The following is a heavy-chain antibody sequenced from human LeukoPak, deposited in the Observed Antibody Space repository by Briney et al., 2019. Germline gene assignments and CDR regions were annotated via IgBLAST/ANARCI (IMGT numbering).Heavy chain of an antibody. CDR2: INTDGTAT. CDR3: ASTPYYDFWSGYLESDY. J-gene: IGHJ4*02. Sequence: GGSLRLSCAASGLTLSTYWMHWVRQAPGKGLVWVSHINTDGTATTYADSVKGRFTISRDNAKNSLYLQMNSLRAEDTAVYYCASTPYYDFWSGYLESDYWGQGTLVTVSS. D-gene: IGHD3-3*01. V-gene: IGHV3-74*01. CDR1: GLTLSTYW.